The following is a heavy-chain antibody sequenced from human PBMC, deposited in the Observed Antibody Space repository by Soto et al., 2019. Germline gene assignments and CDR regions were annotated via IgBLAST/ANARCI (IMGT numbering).Heavy chain of an antibody. CDR1: SGSISSSNW. V-gene: IGHV4-4*02. CDR3: ARRRIRGHDAFDI. CDR2: IYHSGST. D-gene: IGHD3-3*02. Sequence: SETLSLTCAVSSGSISSSNWWSWVRQPPGKGLEWIGEIYHSGSTNYNPSLKSRVTISVDKSKNQFSLKLSFVTAADTAVYYCARRRIRGHDAFDIWGQGTMVTVSS. J-gene: IGHJ3*02.